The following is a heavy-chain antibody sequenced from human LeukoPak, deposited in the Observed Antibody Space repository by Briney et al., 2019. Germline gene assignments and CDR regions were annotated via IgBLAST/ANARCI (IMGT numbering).Heavy chain of an antibody. Sequence: GGSLRLSCAASGFTFSSYAMSWVRQAPGKGLEWVSVIYSGGSTYYADSVKGRFTISRDNSKNTLYLQMNSLRAEDTAVYYCARPGTTVVTPIDAFDIWGQGTMVTVSS. D-gene: IGHD4-23*01. CDR2: IYSGGST. J-gene: IGHJ3*02. CDR3: ARPGTTVVTPIDAFDI. CDR1: GFTFSSYA. V-gene: IGHV3-66*04.